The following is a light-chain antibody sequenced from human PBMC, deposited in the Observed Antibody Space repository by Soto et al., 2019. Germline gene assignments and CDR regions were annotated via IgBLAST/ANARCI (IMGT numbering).Light chain of an antibody. J-gene: IGKJ1*01. Sequence: EIVMTQSPATLSVSPGGRATLSCRASQSISDTLAWYQQKPGQAPRLPIYGASKRATGFPARFSGSGSGTEFTLTISSLQSEDFGVYYCHQYNNWPPWTFGQGTKVDIK. V-gene: IGKV3-15*01. CDR2: GAS. CDR1: QSISDT. CDR3: HQYNNWPPWT.